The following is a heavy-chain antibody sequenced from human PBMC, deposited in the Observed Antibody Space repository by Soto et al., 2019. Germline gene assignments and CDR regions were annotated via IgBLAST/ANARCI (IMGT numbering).Heavy chain of an antibody. CDR3: ARVREAVRDNHYYYYGMDV. CDR2: IIPILGIA. D-gene: IGHD3-10*01. V-gene: IGHV1-69*02. J-gene: IGHJ6*02. Sequence: QVQLVQSGAEVKKPGSSVKVSCKASGGTFSSYTISWVRQAPGQGLEWMGRIIPILGIANYAQKFQGRVTITGDKSTSTAYMELSSLRSEDTAVYYCARVREAVRDNHYYYYGMDVWGQGTTVTVSS. CDR1: GGTFSSYT.